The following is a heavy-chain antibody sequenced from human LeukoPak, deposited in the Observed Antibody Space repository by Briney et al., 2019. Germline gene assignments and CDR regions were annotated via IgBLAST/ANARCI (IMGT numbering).Heavy chain of an antibody. V-gene: IGHV1-58*02. CDR2: IVVGSGNT. CDR1: GFTFTSSA. J-gene: IGHJ3*02. Sequence: TSVKVSCRASGFTFTSSAMQWVRQARGQRLEWIGWIVVGSGNTNYAQKFQERVTITRDMSISTAYMELSSLRSEDTAVYYCAAGEYDILTGDAFDIWGQGTMVTVSS. D-gene: IGHD3-9*01. CDR3: AAGEYDILTGDAFDI.